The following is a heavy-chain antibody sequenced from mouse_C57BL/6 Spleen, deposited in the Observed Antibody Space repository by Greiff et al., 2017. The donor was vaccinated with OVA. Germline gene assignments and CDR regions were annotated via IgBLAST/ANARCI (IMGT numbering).Heavy chain of an antibody. Sequence: VQRVESGPGLVAPSQSLSITCTVSGFSLTSYGVHWVRQPPGKGLEWLVVIWSDGSTTYNSALKSRLSISKDNSKSQVFLKMNSLQTDDTAMYYCARHHYDENYYAMDYWGQGTSVTVSS. CDR1: GFSLTSYG. D-gene: IGHD2-4*01. CDR3: ARHHYDENYYAMDY. J-gene: IGHJ4*01. CDR2: IWSDGST. V-gene: IGHV2-6-1*01.